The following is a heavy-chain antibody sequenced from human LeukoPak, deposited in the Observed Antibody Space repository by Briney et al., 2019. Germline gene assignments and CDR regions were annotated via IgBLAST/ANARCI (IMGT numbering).Heavy chain of an antibody. J-gene: IGHJ4*02. CDR1: GGSFSGYY. V-gene: IGHV4-34*01. Sequence: SETLSLTCAVYGGSFSGYYWSWIRQPPGKGLEWIGEINHSGSTNYNPSLKSRVTISVDTSKNQFSLKLSSVTAEDTAVYYCARNGGNSDYWGQGTLVTVSS. CDR3: ARNGGNSDY. CDR2: INHSGST. D-gene: IGHD4-23*01.